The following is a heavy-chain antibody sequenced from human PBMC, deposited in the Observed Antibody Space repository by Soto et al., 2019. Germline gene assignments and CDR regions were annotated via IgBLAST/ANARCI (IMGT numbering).Heavy chain of an antibody. D-gene: IGHD1-26*01. V-gene: IGHV1-46*01. Sequence: VKVSCKASGYTFTSYYMHWVRQAPGQGLEWMGIINPSGGSTSYAQKFQGRVTMTRDTSTSTVYMELSSLRSEDTAVYYCARVGLGIVGATEGGLNDYYYYGMDVWGQGTTVTVSS. CDR3: ARVGLGIVGATEGGLNDYYYYGMDV. CDR2: INPSGGST. CDR1: GYTFTSYY. J-gene: IGHJ6*02.